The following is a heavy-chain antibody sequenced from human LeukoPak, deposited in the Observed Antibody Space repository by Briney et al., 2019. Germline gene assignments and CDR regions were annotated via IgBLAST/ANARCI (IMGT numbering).Heavy chain of an antibody. Sequence: SETLSLTCTVSGGSISNYYGGWIRQTPGKGLELFGYIYYSGTTNYTPPLKSRVSISVYTSRKQFSLKLSAVTAADTSVYYCARSPGGGFDIWGEGAMVTVSS. D-gene: IGHD2-15*01. CDR1: GGSISNYY. CDR3: ARSPGGGFDI. J-gene: IGHJ3*02. CDR2: IYYSGTT. V-gene: IGHV4-59*01.